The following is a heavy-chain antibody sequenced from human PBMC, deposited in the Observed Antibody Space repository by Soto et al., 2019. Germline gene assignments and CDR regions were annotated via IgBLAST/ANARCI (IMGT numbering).Heavy chain of an antibody. D-gene: IGHD3-3*01. J-gene: IGHJ6*02. CDR3: ATPQLRGRQYDYRSPPTASLYHSGLGV. Sequence: QVQLAQSGAEVKKPGSSVKVSCQTSRGTFNTSPISWVRQAPGQGLEWLGDILPVFGMVNYAQQFQDRINLTADESTASDCLEVSRLTPEDTAVYFGATPQLRGRQYDYRSPPTASLYHSGLGVWGQGTTVIVSS. V-gene: IGHV1-69*01. CDR2: ILPVFGMV. CDR1: RGTFNTSP.